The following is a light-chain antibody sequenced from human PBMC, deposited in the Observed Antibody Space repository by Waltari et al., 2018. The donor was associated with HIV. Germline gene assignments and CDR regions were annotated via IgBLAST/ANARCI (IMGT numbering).Light chain of an antibody. J-gene: IGLJ3*02. CDR1: TSNIGSDA. CDR2: NNN. V-gene: IGLV1-44*01. CDR3: ATWDHRLNGWV. Sequence: QAVLTQPPSAPGTPGPRITIPCSGSTSNIGSDAVNWYQQLPGTAPKLLIYNNNQRPSGVPDRFSASKSGTSASLAISGPQSEDEADYYCATWDHRLNGWVFGGGTKLTVL.